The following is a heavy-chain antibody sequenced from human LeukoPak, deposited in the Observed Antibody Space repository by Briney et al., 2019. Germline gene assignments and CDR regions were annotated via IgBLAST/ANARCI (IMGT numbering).Heavy chain of an antibody. D-gene: IGHD6-6*01. CDR3: ARVSIGGGYEVDY. J-gene: IGHJ4*02. V-gene: IGHV1-2*02. Sequence: ASVKVSCKASGYTFTGYYMHWVRQAPGQGLEWMGWINPNSGGTNYAQKFQGRVTMTRDTSISTAYMELSRLRSDDTAVYYCARVSIGGGYEVDYWGQGTLVTVSS. CDR1: GYTFTGYY. CDR2: INPNSGGT.